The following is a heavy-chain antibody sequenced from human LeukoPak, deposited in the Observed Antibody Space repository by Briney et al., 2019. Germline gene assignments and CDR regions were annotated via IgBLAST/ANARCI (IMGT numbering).Heavy chain of an antibody. V-gene: IGHV3-48*01. CDR1: GFTFSSYS. CDR3: ARGVYCSSTSCYYFDY. D-gene: IGHD2-2*01. Sequence: GGSLRLPCAASGFTFSSYSMNWVRQAPGKGLEWVSYISSSSSTIYYADSVKGRFTISRDNAKNSLYLQMNSLRAEDTAVYYCARGVYCSSTSCYYFDYWGQGTLVTVSS. CDR2: ISSSSSTI. J-gene: IGHJ4*02.